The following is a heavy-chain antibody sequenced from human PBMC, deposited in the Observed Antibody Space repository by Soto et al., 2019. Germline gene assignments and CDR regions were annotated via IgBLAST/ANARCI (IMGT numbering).Heavy chain of an antibody. CDR2: ISSDNRTI. Sequence: EVQLVESGGGLIQRGGSLRLSCAASGFTFSHYSMNWVRQAPGKGPEWVSYISSDNRTINYADSVKGRFIITRDNAKKSLYLQMHSLRDEDAAVYYCAREGWPLLQSGMDVWGQGTTVTVSS. D-gene: IGHD2-15*01. V-gene: IGHV3-48*02. CDR1: GFTFSHYS. CDR3: AREGWPLLQSGMDV. J-gene: IGHJ6*02.